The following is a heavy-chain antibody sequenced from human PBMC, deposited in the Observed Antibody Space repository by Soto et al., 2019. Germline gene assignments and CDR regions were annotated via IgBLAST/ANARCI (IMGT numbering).Heavy chain of an antibody. CDR3: ARVGYYDSSGYYPSNWFDP. D-gene: IGHD3-22*01. CDR2: IIPIFGTA. J-gene: IGHJ5*02. V-gene: IGHV1-69*13. CDR1: GGTFSSYA. Sequence: SVKVSCKASGGTFSSYAISWVRQAPGQGLEWMGGIIPIFGTANYAQKFQGRVTITADESTSTAYMELSSLRSEDTAVYYCARVGYYDSSGYYPSNWFDPWDQGTLVTVSS.